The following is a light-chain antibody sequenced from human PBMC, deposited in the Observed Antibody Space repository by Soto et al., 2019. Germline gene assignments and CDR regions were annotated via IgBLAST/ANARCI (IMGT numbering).Light chain of an antibody. V-gene: IGLV2-14*01. CDR3: SSYTSSRILV. CDR2: EVS. J-gene: IGLJ1*01. CDR1: TSDVGGYNY. Sequence: QSVLSQPASVSGSPGQSITISCTGTTSDVGGYNYVSWYQHHPGKAPKLMIYEVSNRPSGVSYRFSGSKSGSTASLAISGLQAEDEADYYCSSYTSSRILVFGTGTKVTVL.